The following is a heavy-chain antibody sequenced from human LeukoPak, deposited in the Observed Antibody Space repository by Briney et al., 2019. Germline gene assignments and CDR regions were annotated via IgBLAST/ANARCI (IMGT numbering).Heavy chain of an antibody. CDR2: ISGGGGTT. J-gene: IGHJ4*02. CDR1: GFTFSSYA. V-gene: IGHV3-23*01. Sequence: GGSLRLSCAASGFTFSSYAMSWVRQAPGKGLEWVSGISGGGGTTHYADSVQGRFTISRDNSKNTLYLQMNSLRAEDTAGYYCATYGSGNYYKKAFDYWGQGTLVTVSS. D-gene: IGHD3-10*01. CDR3: ATYGSGNYYKKAFDY.